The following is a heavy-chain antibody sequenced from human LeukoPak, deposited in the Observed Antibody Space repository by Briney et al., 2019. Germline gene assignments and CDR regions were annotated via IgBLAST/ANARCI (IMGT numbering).Heavy chain of an antibody. J-gene: IGHJ4*02. V-gene: IGHV4-59*11. CDR1: GGSISSQF. CDR2: IHYSGST. Sequence: SETLSLTCTVSGGSISSQFWSWIRQPPGKGLEWIGYIHYSGSTNYNPSLESRVTISADTSRNQFSLKLSSVTAADTAVYYCARGGANWGWQYDYWGQGTLVTASS. D-gene: IGHD7-27*01. CDR3: ARGGANWGWQYDY.